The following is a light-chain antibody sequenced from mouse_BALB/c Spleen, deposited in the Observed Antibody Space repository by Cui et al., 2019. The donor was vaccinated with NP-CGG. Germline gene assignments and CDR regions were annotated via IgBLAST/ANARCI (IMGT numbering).Light chain of an antibody. CDR3: ALWYSNHWV. CDR2: GTN. V-gene: IGLV1*01. Sequence: QAVVTLESALTTSPGETVTLPCRSSTGAVTTSNYANWVQEKPDHLFTGLIGGTNNRAPGVPARFSGSLIGDKAALTITGAQTEDEAIYFCALWYSNHWVFGGGTKLTVL. CDR1: TGAVTTSNY. J-gene: IGLJ1*01.